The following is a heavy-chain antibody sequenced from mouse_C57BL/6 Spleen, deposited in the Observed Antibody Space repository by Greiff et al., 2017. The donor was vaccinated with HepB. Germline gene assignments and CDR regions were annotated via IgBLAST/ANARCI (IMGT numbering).Heavy chain of an antibody. CDR1: GFTFSDYG. J-gene: IGHJ4*01. V-gene: IGHV5-17*01. CDR2: ISSGSSTI. Sequence: DVKLVESGGGLVKPGGSLKLSCAASGFTFSDYGMHWVRQAPEKGLEWVAYISSGSSTIYYADTVKGRFTISRDNAKNTLFLQMTSLRSEDTAMYYCASPLGYYAMDYWGQGTSVTVSS. CDR3: ASPLGYYAMDY.